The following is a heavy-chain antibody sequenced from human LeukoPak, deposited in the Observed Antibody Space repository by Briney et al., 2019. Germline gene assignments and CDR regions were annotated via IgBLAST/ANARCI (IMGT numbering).Heavy chain of an antibody. D-gene: IGHD3-10*01. CDR1: GFTFSSYG. CDR3: ASMVRDYFEY. Sequence: GGSLRLSCAASGFTFSSYGMHWVRQAPGKGLEWVASIRYDGSKKYYTDSVKGRFTISRDNSKNTLYLQMGSLRPDDMAVYYCASMVRDYFEYWGQGTLVTVSS. J-gene: IGHJ4*02. CDR2: IRYDGSKK. V-gene: IGHV3-30*02.